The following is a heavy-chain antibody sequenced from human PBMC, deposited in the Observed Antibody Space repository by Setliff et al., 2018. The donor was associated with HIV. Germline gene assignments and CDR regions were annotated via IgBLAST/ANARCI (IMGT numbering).Heavy chain of an antibody. D-gene: IGHD1-7*01. V-gene: IGHV3-21*01. CDR3: ARDQGNYVPLGYYYGMDV. Sequence: PGGSLRLSCAASGFTFSSNSMNWVRQAPGKGLEWVSFISSSSYIYYADSVKGRFTISRDNAKNSLYLQMNSLRAEDTAVYYCARDQGNYVPLGYYYGMDVWGQGTTVTVSS. CDR2: ISSSSYI. CDR1: GFTFSSNS. J-gene: IGHJ6*02.